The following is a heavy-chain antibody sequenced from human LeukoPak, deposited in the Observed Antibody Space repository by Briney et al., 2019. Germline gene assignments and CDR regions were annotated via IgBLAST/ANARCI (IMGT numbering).Heavy chain of an antibody. Sequence: PGGSLRLSCAASGFTFSSYWMSWVRQAPGKGLEWVANIKQDGSEKYYVDSVKGRFTISRDNAKNSLYLQMNSLRAEDTAVYYCAREHDFWSGYYSLFDYWGQGTLVTVSS. J-gene: IGHJ4*02. CDR1: GFTFSSYW. D-gene: IGHD3-3*01. CDR3: AREHDFWSGYYSLFDY. CDR2: IKQDGSEK. V-gene: IGHV3-7*01.